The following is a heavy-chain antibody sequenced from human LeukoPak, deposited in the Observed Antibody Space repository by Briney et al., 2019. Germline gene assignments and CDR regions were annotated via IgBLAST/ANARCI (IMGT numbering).Heavy chain of an antibody. CDR3: AKETRQSIFGVVSRSPFDY. J-gene: IGHJ4*02. V-gene: IGHV3-23*01. CDR2: ISGSGGST. CDR1: GFTFSSYA. D-gene: IGHD3-3*01. Sequence: GGSLRLSCAASGFTFSSYAMSWVRQAPGKGLEWVSAISGSGGSTYYADSVKGRFTISRDNSKNTLYLQMNSLRAEDTAVYYCAKETRQSIFGVVSRSPFDYWGQGTLVTVSS.